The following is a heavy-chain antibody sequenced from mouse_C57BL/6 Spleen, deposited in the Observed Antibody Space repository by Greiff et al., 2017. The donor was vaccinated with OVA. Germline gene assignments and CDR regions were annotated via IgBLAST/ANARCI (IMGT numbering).Heavy chain of an antibody. CDR1: GYTFTSYW. Sequence: QVRLQQPGAELVMPGASVKLSCKASGYTFTSYWMHWVKQRPGQGLEWIGEIDPSDSYTNYNQKFKGKSTLTVDKSTSTAYMQLRSLTSEDSAVYYCARNYYDYARYFDVWGTGTTVTVSS. J-gene: IGHJ1*03. V-gene: IGHV1-69*01. CDR3: ARNYYDYARYFDV. CDR2: IDPSDSYT. D-gene: IGHD2-4*01.